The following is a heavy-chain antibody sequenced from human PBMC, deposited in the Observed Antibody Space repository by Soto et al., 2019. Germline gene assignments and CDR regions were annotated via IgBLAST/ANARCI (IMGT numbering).Heavy chain of an antibody. D-gene: IGHD3-16*01. J-gene: IGHJ6*02. V-gene: IGHV1-18*01. CDR2: ISAFNGQT. Sequence: ASVKASCKASGYTFTSYGVSWVRQAPGQGLEWMGWISAFNGQTNYIQKVQGRVTLTTEASTSTAYMELRSLRSDDTSGYYCGRGGDYYCVLDVWGQGTTVTVS. CDR3: GRGGDYYCVLDV. CDR1: GYTFTSYG.